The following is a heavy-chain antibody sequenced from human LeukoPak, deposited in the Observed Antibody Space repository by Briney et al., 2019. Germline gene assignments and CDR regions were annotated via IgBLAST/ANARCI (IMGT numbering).Heavy chain of an antibody. V-gene: IGHV5-51*01. CDR2: SYPGESDT. CDR1: GYSFTSYW. J-gene: IGHJ3*02. CDR3: ARHVIPLGGAFDI. Sequence: GESLKISCKGSGYSFTSYWIGWVRPMPGKGLEWMGISYPGESDTRYSPSFQGQVTISADKSISTAYRQWSSLKASDTAMYYCARHVIPLGGAFDIWGQGTMVTVSS.